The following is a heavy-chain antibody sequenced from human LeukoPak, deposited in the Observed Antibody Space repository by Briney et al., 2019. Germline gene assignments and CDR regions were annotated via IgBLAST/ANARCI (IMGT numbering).Heavy chain of an antibody. V-gene: IGHV3-30*02. D-gene: IGHD3-22*01. Sequence: GGSLRLSCAASGFTFSSYGMHWVRQAPGKGLEWVAFIRYDGSNKYYADSVKGRFTISRDNSKNTLYLQMNSLRAEDTAVYYCAKDKDNYYDSSGYYDYWGQGTLVTVSS. CDR2: IRYDGSNK. CDR3: AKDKDNYYDSSGYYDY. CDR1: GFTFSSYG. J-gene: IGHJ4*02.